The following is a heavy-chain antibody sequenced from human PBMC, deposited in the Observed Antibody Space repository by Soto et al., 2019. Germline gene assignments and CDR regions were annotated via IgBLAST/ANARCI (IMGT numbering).Heavy chain of an antibody. V-gene: IGHV3-33*01. CDR3: ARDLKGLLWFGEFVDY. D-gene: IGHD3-10*01. Sequence: QVQLVESGGGVVQPGRSLKLSCAASGFTFSSYGMHWVRQAPGKGLEWVAVIWYDGSNKYYADSVKGRFTISRDNSKNTLYLQMNSLRAEDRAVYYCARDLKGLLWFGEFVDYWGQGTLVTVS. CDR1: GFTFSSYG. CDR2: IWYDGSNK. J-gene: IGHJ4*02.